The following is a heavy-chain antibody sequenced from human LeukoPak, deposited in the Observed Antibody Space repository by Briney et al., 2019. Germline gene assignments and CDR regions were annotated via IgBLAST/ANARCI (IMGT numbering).Heavy chain of an antibody. CDR1: GFTFSSYG. Sequence: GGSLRLSCAASGFTFSSYGMHWVRQAPGKGPEWVAVISYDGSNKYYADSVKGRFTISRDNSKNTLYLQMNSLRAEDTAVYYCAKDRRYYDSSGAIWGQGTMVTVSS. CDR3: AKDRRYYDSSGAI. V-gene: IGHV3-30*18. J-gene: IGHJ3*02. CDR2: ISYDGSNK. D-gene: IGHD3-22*01.